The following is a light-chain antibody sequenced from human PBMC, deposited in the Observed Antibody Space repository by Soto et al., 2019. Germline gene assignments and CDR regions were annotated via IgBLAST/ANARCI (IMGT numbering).Light chain of an antibody. V-gene: IGKV3-15*01. J-gene: IGKJ1*01. Sequence: EVVMTQSPDTLSVSPGERATLSCRASQSISSSLAWYQQKPGQAPRLLIYGASTRATGVPARFSGSGSGTEFPLTLSSLQSEDVAVYYCQHFHNWPPWTFGQGTRVEIK. CDR3: QHFHNWPPWT. CDR2: GAS. CDR1: QSISSS.